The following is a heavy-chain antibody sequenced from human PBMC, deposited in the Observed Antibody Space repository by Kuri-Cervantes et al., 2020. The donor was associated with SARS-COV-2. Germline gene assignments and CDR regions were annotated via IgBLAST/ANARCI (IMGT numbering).Heavy chain of an antibody. CDR3: ARGNTADAFDI. J-gene: IGHJ3*02. CDR1: GGTFSSYA. CDR2: IIPIFGTA. Sequence: SVKVSCKASGGTFSSYAISWVRQAPGQGLEWMGGIIPIFGTANYAQKFEGRVTITTDESPSTAYMELSSLRSEDTAVYYCARGNTADAFDIWGQGTMVTVSS. D-gene: IGHD5-18*01. V-gene: IGHV1-69*05.